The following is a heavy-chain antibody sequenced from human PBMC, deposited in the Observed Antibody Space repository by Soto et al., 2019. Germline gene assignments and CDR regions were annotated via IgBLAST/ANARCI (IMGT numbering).Heavy chain of an antibody. V-gene: IGHV1-18*01. D-gene: IGHD1-7*01. CDR2: ISAYNGNT. CDR3: ARARTTYYYYYMVV. Sequence: ASVKVSCKASGYTFTSYGISWVRQAPGQGLEWMGWISAYNGNTNYAQKLQGRVTMTTDTSTSTAYMELRSLRSDDTAVYYCARARTTYYYYYMVVWGKGTTVTVSS. CDR1: GYTFTSYG. J-gene: IGHJ6*03.